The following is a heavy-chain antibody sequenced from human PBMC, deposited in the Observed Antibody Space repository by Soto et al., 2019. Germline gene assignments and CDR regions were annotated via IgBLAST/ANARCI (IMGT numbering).Heavy chain of an antibody. J-gene: IGHJ5*02. CDR2: IYYSGST. CDR1: GGSISSGGYY. Sequence: NPSETLSLTCTVSGGSISSGGYYWSWIRQHSGKGLEWIGYIYYSGSTYYNPSLKSRVTISVDTSKNQFSLKLSSVTAADTAVYYCARQNWNYRSMGAWFDPWGQGTLVTVSS. V-gene: IGHV4-31*03. CDR3: ARQNWNYRSMGAWFDP. D-gene: IGHD1-7*01.